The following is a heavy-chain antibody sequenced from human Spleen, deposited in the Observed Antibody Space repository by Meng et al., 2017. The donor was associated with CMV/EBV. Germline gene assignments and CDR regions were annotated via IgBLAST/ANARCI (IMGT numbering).Heavy chain of an antibody. Sequence: SVKVSCKASGGTFSNYVISWVRQAPGQGLECMAVIIPILDIVNYAQKFQGRVTITADKSTSTAYMELSSLRSEDTAVYYCARSIGYCSSTSCYTAPGTYYYYGMDVWGQGTTVTVSS. V-gene: IGHV1-69*10. CDR3: ARSIGYCSSTSCYTAPGTYYYYGMDV. J-gene: IGHJ6*02. CDR1: GGTFSNYV. D-gene: IGHD2-2*02. CDR2: IIPILDIV.